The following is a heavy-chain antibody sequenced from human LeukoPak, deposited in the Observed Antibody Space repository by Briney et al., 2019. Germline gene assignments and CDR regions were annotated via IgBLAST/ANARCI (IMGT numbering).Heavy chain of an antibody. D-gene: IGHD6-13*01. Sequence: PGGSLRLSCAASGFTFSTYAMSWVRQAPGKGLEWVSSISGSGGSTYYADSVKGRFTISRDNSKNTLYLQMNSLRAEDTAVYYCAKETGYSSSWYPYWGQGTLVTVSS. CDR2: ISGSGGST. V-gene: IGHV3-23*01. J-gene: IGHJ4*02. CDR1: GFTFSTYA. CDR3: AKETGYSSSWYPY.